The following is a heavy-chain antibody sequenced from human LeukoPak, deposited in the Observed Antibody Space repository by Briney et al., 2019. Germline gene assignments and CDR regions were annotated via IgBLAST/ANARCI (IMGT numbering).Heavy chain of an antibody. J-gene: IGHJ6*03. Sequence: SETLSLTCTVSGGSINSANYYWGWLRQPPGKGLEWIGSIYYSETTFDNPSLKSRVTISIETSKNQFSLKLSSVTASDTAVYYCARQRADYYYYYVDVWGKGTTVAVS. V-gene: IGHV4-39*01. CDR1: GGSINSANYY. CDR3: ARQRADYYYYYVDV. CDR2: IYYSETT.